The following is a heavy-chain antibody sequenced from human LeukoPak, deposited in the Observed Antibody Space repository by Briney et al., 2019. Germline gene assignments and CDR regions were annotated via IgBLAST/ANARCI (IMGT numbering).Heavy chain of an antibody. D-gene: IGHD6-6*01. J-gene: IGHJ5*02. V-gene: IGHV4-59*01. CDR3: ARDHAGIAARLGWFDP. CDR2: IYYSGST. CDR1: GGSISSYY. Sequence: SETLSLTCTVSGGSISSYYWSWIRQPPGKGLEWIGYIYYSGSTNYNPSLKSRVTISVDTSKNQFSLKLSSVTAADTAVYYCARDHAGIAARLGWFDPWGQGTLVTVSS.